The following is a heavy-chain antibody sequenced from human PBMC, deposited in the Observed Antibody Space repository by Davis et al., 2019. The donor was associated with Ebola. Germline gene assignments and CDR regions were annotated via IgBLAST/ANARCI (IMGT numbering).Heavy chain of an antibody. Sequence: GESLKISCAASGFTFSRYWMYWLRDAPRTAVASVSRSTSDGSSTCYADSVKGRFTISRDNAKNTLYLQMNSLRAEDTAVYYSVKGGYCSSTSCWGGFDYYYYGIDVWGQGTTFTVSS. V-gene: IGHV3-74*01. CDR3: VKGGYCSSTSCWGGFDYYYYGIDV. D-gene: IGHD2-2*03. J-gene: IGHJ6*02. CDR1: GFTFSRYW. CDR2: STSDGSST.